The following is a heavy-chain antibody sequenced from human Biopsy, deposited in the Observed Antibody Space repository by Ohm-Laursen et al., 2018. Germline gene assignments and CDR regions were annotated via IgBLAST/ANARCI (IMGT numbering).Heavy chain of an antibody. Sequence: GASVKVSCKASGYTFTSYDIRWVRQAPGQGLEWMGWLNPSSGNTGYAQNFQGRVTMTRDTSINTVYMELNSLRSEDTAVYYCARGVVKMEYSQDGDHYGMDEWGQGTAVRVSS. V-gene: IGHV1-8*01. CDR1: GYTFTSYD. CDR3: ARGVVKMEYSQDGDHYGMDE. J-gene: IGHJ6*02. D-gene: IGHD1-1*01. CDR2: LNPSSGNT.